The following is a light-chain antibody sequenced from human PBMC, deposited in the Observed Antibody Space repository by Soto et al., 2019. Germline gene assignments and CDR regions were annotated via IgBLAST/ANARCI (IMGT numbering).Light chain of an antibody. CDR1: QSVNSN. V-gene: IGKV3-15*01. Sequence: EIVMTQSPASLSVSLGERATLSCRASQSVNSNLSWYQQKPGQAPRLLIYGASTRATGIPARFSGSVSGTEFSITISSRQSEDFAVYYCQQYNNCPPITFGQGTRLEI. J-gene: IGKJ5*01. CDR3: QQYNNCPPIT. CDR2: GAS.